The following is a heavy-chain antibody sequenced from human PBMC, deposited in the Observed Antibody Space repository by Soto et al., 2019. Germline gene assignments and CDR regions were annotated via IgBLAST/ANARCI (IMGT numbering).Heavy chain of an antibody. CDR2: IWYDGSNK. Sequence: QVQLVESGGGVVQSGRSLRLSCAASGFTFSSYGMHWVRQAPGKGLEWVAVIWYDGSNKYYADSVKGRFTISRDNSKNTLYLQMNSLRAEDTAVYYCARDHRIGSGSHFYGMDVWGQGTTVTVSS. CDR1: GFTFSSYG. CDR3: ARDHRIGSGSHFYGMDV. J-gene: IGHJ6*02. D-gene: IGHD3-10*01. V-gene: IGHV3-33*01.